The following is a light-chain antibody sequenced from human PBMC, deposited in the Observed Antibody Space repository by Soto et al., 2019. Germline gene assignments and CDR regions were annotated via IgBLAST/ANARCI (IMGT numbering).Light chain of an antibody. CDR2: GAS. Sequence: EIVLTQSPGTLSFSPGETATLSCRASQSLSSNSIAWYQQRLGQAPRLLIFGASNRPTDIPDRFSGSGSGTDCNLSISRLEPEDFSVYYCQQHGSLPPTFGQGTRVDIK. CDR3: QQHGSLPPT. J-gene: IGKJ1*01. V-gene: IGKV3-20*01. CDR1: QSLSSNS.